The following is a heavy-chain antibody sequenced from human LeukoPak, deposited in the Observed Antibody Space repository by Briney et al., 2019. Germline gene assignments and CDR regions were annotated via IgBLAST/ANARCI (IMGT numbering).Heavy chain of an antibody. CDR3: ARASPTMVRGVITESFDY. J-gene: IGHJ4*02. CDR1: RFTVSSNY. D-gene: IGHD3-10*01. V-gene: IGHV3-66*01. CDR2: IYSGGST. Sequence: GGSLRLSCAASRFTVSSNYMSCVRQAPGKGLEWVSVIYSGGSTYYADSVKGRFTISRDNSKNTLYLQMNSLRAEDTAVYYCARASPTMVRGVITESFDYWGQGTLVTVSS.